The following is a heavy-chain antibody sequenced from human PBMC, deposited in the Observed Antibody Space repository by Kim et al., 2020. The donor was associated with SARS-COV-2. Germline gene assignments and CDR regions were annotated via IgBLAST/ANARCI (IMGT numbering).Heavy chain of an antibody. CDR3: ARDSGRYFDWFFSTPEKEPDNYYISGMDG. J-gene: IGHJ6*01. CDR2: ISSSSSTI. CDR1: GFTFSSYS. Sequence: GGSLRLSCAASGFTFSSYSMNWVRQAPGKGLEWVSYISSSSSTIYYADSVKGRFTISRDNAKNTLYLQMNSLRDEDTAVYYCARDSGRYFDWFFSTPEKEPDNYYISGMDGWGQGATGTASS. V-gene: IGHV3-48*02. D-gene: IGHD3-9*01.